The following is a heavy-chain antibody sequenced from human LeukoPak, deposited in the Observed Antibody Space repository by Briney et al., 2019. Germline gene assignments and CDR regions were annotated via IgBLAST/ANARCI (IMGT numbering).Heavy chain of an antibody. J-gene: IGHJ4*02. V-gene: IGHV3-48*04. D-gene: IGHD3/OR15-3a*01. CDR3: SRDLGTGRPHDF. CDR1: GFTFSSYG. CDR2: IRSSSSTI. Sequence: GGTLRLSCAASGFTFSSYGMTWVRQAPGKGLEWVSYIRSSSSTIYYADSVKGRFTISRDNATDSLYLEMNSLTVEDTAVYFCSRDLGTGRPHDFWGQGTLVTVSS.